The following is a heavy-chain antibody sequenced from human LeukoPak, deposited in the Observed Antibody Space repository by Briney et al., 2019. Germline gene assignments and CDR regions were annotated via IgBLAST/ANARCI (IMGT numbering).Heavy chain of an antibody. CDR3: AKDGGKYYDFWSGYLKTHFDY. CDR2: ISGSGGST. J-gene: IGHJ4*02. D-gene: IGHD3-3*01. Sequence: GGSLRLSCAASGFTFSSYAMSWVRQAPGKGLEWVSAISGSGGSTYYADSVKGRFTTSRDNSKNTLYLQMNSLRAEDTAVYYCAKDGGKYYDFWSGYLKTHFDYWGQGTLVTVSS. V-gene: IGHV3-23*01. CDR1: GFTFSSYA.